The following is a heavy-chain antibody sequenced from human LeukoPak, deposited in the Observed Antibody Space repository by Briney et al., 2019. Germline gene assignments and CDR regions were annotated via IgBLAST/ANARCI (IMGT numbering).Heavy chain of an antibody. D-gene: IGHD1-26*01. CDR2: ISSSSSTI. CDR3: ARLWELTPDNFDI. J-gene: IGHJ3*02. Sequence: GGSLRLSCAASGFTFSSYSMNWVRQAPGKGLEWVSYISSSSSTIYYADSVKGRFTISRDNAKNSLYLQMNSLRAEDTAVYYCARLWELTPDNFDIWGQGTMVTVSS. CDR1: GFTFSSYS. V-gene: IGHV3-48*04.